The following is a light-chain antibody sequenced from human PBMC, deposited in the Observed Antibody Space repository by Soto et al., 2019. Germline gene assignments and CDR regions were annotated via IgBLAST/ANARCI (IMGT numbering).Light chain of an antibody. CDR3: AAWDDSLNEYV. CDR2: GNN. Sequence: VLTQAPSVSGSPGQRVTITCSGSSSSIGRNSVNWYQHLPGTAPKLLTHGNNHRPSGVPDRFSGSKSGTSASLAISGLQPEDEADYCCAAWDDSLNEYVFGDGTKVTVL. CDR1: SSSIGRNS. J-gene: IGLJ1*01. V-gene: IGLV1-44*01.